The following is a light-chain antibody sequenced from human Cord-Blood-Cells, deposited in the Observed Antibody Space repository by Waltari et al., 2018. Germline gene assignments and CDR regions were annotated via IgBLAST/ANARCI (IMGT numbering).Light chain of an antibody. CDR3: QQSYSTPYT. Sequence: DIQMSQPPSSLSACVGDTVTNPCRASQSLSSYLNWYQQKPVKAPKHLVYAASSLQSGVPSRFSGSGSGTDFTLTISSLQPEDFATYYCQQSYSTPYTFGQGTKLEIK. J-gene: IGKJ2*01. CDR1: QSLSSY. CDR2: AAS. V-gene: IGKV1-39*01.